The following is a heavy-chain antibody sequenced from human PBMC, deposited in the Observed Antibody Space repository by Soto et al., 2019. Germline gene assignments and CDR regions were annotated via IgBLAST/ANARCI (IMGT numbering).Heavy chain of an antibody. CDR1: GFSLSTTGVG. V-gene: IGHV2-5*02. CDR3: PQRLRSYGLGRERASYFDP. Sequence: QITLKDTGPTLVRPTQTLTLTCTFSGFSLSTTGVGVGWFRQPPGKALAWLALIYWDDDKRYSPSLKSRLTITRDSTKNEVIPTMTSLDPVYTATYYLPQRLRSYGLGRERASYFDPWGQGTLVTVSS. CDR2: IYWDDDK. J-gene: IGHJ5*02. D-gene: IGHD3-10*01.